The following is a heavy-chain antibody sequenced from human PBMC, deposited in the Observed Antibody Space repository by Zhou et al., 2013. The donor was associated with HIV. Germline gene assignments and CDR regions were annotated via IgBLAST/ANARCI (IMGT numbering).Heavy chain of an antibody. CDR2: FIPSFGTT. J-gene: IGHJ4*02. CDR3: AREGGGDDEIFLYPPEEHAVYFDL. V-gene: IGHV1-69*05. CDR1: GGTFNTYG. D-gene: IGHD2-21*02. Sequence: QVQLVQSGAEVMKPGSTVKVSCKASGGTFNTYGISWVRQAPGQGLEWMGGFIPSFGTTKYAQKVQGRLTLSTDESTTTAYMELSSLRSEDTAVYYCAREGGGDDEIFLYPPEEHAVYFDLWGQGTLVTVSS.